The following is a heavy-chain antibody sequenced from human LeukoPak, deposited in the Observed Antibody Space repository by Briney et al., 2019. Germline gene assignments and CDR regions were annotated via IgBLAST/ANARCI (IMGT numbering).Heavy chain of an antibody. D-gene: IGHD3-22*01. Sequence: KPGGSLRLSCAASGFTFSDYYMSWIRQAPGRGLEWVGFIRSKAYGGTTEYAASVKGRFTISRDDSKSIAYLQMNSLKTEDTAVYSCQTYYYDTSGYYYIDQWGQGTLVTVSS. V-gene: IGHV3-49*05. CDR2: IRSKAYGGTT. CDR3: QTYYYDTSGYYYIDQ. CDR1: GFTFSDYY. J-gene: IGHJ4*02.